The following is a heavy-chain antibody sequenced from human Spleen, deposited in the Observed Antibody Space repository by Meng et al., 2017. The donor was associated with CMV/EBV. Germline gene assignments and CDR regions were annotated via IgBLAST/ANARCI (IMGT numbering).Heavy chain of an antibody. J-gene: IGHJ4*02. V-gene: IGHV4-39*07. D-gene: IGHD3-16*01. CDR2: IHYSGST. CDR3: ARSASLRLGAAHFDY. Sequence: SETLSLTCTVSGGSISSSSYYWGWIRQPPGKGLEWIGSIHYSGSTYYNPSLKSRLTMSVDTSEPQFSLKLSSVTAADTAVYYCARSASLRLGAAHFDYWGQGTAVTVSS. CDR1: GGSISSSSYY.